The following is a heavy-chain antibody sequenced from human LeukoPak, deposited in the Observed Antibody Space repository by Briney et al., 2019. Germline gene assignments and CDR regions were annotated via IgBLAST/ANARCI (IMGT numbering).Heavy chain of an antibody. CDR2: VYPRDSDT. CDR3: ARPGERSRRDWNLDQ. CDR1: GYSFTRHW. J-gene: IGHJ4*02. Sequence: GESLKISCKGSGYSFTRHWIGWVRQMPGKGLEWMGIVYPRDSDTRYSPSFQGQVTISADKSISTAYLQWSSLKASDTAVYYCARPGERSRRDWNLDQWGQGTLVTVSS. V-gene: IGHV5-51*01. D-gene: IGHD1-1*01.